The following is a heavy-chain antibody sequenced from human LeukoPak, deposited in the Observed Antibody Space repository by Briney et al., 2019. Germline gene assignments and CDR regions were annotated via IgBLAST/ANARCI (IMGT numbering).Heavy chain of an antibody. CDR3: ARVEI. J-gene: IGHJ4*02. D-gene: IGHD1-1*01. V-gene: IGHV3-23*01. CDR2: ISGSGGTT. CDR1: GFTFNNYA. Sequence: GGSLRLSCAASGFTFNNYAMNWVRQAPGKGLEWVSVISGSGGTTYYADSAKGRFTISRDSSKNTLYLQMNSLRAEDTAVYYCARVEIWGQGTLVTVSS.